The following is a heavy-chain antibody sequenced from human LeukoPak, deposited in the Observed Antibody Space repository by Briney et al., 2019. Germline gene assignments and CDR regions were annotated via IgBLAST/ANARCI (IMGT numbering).Heavy chain of an antibody. CDR3: AEGLGSGSYYSKYYFDY. J-gene: IGHJ4*02. V-gene: IGHV3-23*01. CDR1: GFPFSTYA. Sequence: GGPLRLSCAASGFPFSTYAMSCVRQAPGKGLEWVSAISGSGGSTYDADSVKGRFTISGDNSKNTLYLQMNSLRAEDTAVYFCAEGLGSGSYYSKYYFDYWGQGTLVTVSS. D-gene: IGHD1-26*01. CDR2: ISGSGGST.